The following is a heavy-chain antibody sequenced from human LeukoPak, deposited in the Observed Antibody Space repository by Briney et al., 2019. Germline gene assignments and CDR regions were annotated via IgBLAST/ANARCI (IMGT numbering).Heavy chain of an antibody. D-gene: IGHD3-22*01. V-gene: IGHV3-53*01. Sequence: GGSLRLSCAASGFTVSSNYMNWVRQAPGKGLEWCLVIYSGGGTYTADSVTGRFTIPRDNSKNTLYLQMNSLRAEDTAVYYGARDHFRWVGITSYEDWYFDLWGRGTLVAVSS. CDR3: ARDHFRWVGITSYEDWYFDL. CDR1: GFTVSSNY. J-gene: IGHJ2*01. CDR2: IYSGGGT.